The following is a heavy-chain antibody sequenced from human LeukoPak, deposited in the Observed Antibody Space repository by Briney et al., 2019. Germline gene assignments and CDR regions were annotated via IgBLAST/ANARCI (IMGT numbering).Heavy chain of an antibody. Sequence: ASVKVSCKASGYTFTMYYIHWVRQAPGQGLEWMGMINPSDGATTYAQRFQGRVTMTRDMSTTTVYMDLRSLRSEDTAVYFCARGQGGGLSGGLGWLFASCYTYYYMDVWGRGTTVTVSS. J-gene: IGHJ6*03. CDR3: ARGQGGGLSGGLGWLFASCYTYYYMDV. D-gene: IGHD3-3*01. CDR2: INPSDGAT. V-gene: IGHV1-46*01. CDR1: GYTFTMYY.